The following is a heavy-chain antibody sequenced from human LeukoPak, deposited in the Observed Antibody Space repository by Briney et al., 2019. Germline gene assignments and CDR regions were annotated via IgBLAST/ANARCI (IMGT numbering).Heavy chain of an antibody. CDR1: GYTFTSYD. Sequence: ASVKVSCKASGYTFTSYDINWVRQATGQGLEWMGWMNPNSGNTGYAQKFQGRGTMTRNTSISTAYMELSSLRSEDTAVYYCARADYGHWYYFDYWGQGTLVTVSS. CDR3: ARADYGHWYYFDY. D-gene: IGHD4-17*01. CDR2: MNPNSGNT. V-gene: IGHV1-8*01. J-gene: IGHJ4*02.